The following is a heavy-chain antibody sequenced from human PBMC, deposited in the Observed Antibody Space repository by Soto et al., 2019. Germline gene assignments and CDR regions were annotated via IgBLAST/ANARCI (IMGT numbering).Heavy chain of an antibody. D-gene: IGHD4-17*01. CDR1: GGSISSGGYY. CDR2: IYYSGST. V-gene: IGHV4-31*03. J-gene: IGHJ4*02. CDR3: ARMTTVVTQVDY. Sequence: QVQLQESGPRLVKPSQTLSLTCTVSGGSISSGGYYWSWIRQHPGKGLEWIGYIYYSGSTYYNPSLKSRVTISVDTSKNQFSLKLSSVTAADTAVYYCARMTTVVTQVDYWGQGTLVTVSS.